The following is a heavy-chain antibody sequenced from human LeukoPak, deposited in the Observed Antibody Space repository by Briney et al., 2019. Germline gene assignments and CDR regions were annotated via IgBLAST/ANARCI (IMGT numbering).Heavy chain of an antibody. CDR2: IYYSGST. CDR3: ARDLGGSGFDY. J-gene: IGHJ4*02. V-gene: IGHV4-59*11. Sequence: PSETLSLTCTVSGGSISSHYWSWIRQPPGKGLEWIGYIYYSGSTNYNPSLKSRVTISVDTSKNQFSLKLSSVTAADTAVYYCARDLGGSGFDYWGQGTLVTVSS. D-gene: IGHD3-16*01. CDR1: GGSISSHY.